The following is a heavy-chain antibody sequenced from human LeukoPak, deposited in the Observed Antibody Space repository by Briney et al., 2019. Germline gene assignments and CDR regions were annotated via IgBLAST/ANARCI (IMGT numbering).Heavy chain of an antibody. J-gene: IGHJ3*02. Sequence: SVKVSCKASGGTFSSYTISWVRQAPGQGLEWMGRIIPILGIANYAQKFQGRVTITADKFTSTAYMELSSLRSEDTAVYYCARVSPTIAAAGTWADAFDIWGQGTMVTVSS. D-gene: IGHD6-13*01. CDR1: GGTFSSYT. CDR3: ARVSPTIAAAGTWADAFDI. V-gene: IGHV1-69*02. CDR2: IIPILGIA.